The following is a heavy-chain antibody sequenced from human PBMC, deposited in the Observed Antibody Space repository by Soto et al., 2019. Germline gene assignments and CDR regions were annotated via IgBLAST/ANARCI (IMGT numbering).Heavy chain of an antibody. Sequence: QVQLVESGGGVVQPGQSLRISCAASGFTFSSYAMHWVRQTPGKGLEWVAAISFDGTYKYHEDSVKGRPTICRDNSMDTLYQQMNSLRPEDSAVYCCAGQGGGMGVWYFDYWGQGSLVTVSS. CDR1: GFTFSSYA. J-gene: IGHJ4*02. CDR2: ISFDGTYK. CDR3: AGQGGGMGVWYFDY. V-gene: IGHV3-30*03. D-gene: IGHD3-16*01.